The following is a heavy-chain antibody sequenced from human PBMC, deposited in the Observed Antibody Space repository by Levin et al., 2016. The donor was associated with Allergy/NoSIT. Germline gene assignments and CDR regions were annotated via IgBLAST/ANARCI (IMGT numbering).Heavy chain of an antibody. D-gene: IGHD6-13*01. CDR3: AREAQIAAAGTHWFDP. Sequence: WIRQPPGKGLEWVAVIWYDGSNKDYADSVKGRFTISRDNSKNTLYLQMNNLRAEDTAVYYCAREAQIAAAGTHWFDPWGQGTLVTVSS. CDR2: IWYDGSNK. V-gene: IGHV3-33*01. J-gene: IGHJ5*02.